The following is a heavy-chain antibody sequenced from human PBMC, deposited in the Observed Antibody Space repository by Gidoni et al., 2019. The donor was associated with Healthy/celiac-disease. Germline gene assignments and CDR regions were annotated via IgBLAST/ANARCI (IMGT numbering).Heavy chain of an antibody. CDR1: GFTFSSYS. CDR2: ISSSRSYI. Sequence: EVQLVESGGGLVKPGGSLRLSCAASGFTFSSYSMNWVRQAPGKGLEWVSSISSSRSYIYYADSVKGRFTISRDNAKNSLYLQMNSLRAEDTAVYYCARGRGRYSSSSTVDYWGQGTLVTVSS. V-gene: IGHV3-21*01. D-gene: IGHD6-6*01. CDR3: ARGRGRYSSSSTVDY. J-gene: IGHJ4*02.